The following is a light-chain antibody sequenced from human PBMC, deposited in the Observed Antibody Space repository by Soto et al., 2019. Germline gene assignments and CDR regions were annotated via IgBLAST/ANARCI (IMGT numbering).Light chain of an antibody. CDR1: SSNIGAGYD. J-gene: IGLJ2*01. V-gene: IGLV1-40*01. Sequence: QSVLTQPPSVSGAPGQRVTIACTGSSSNIGAGYDVHWYQQLPGTAPKLLIFANNNRPSGVPDRFSASRSGTSASLAITGLQAEDEAEYYCQSYDSSLSVVIFGGGTQLTVL. CDR2: ANN. CDR3: QSYDSSLSVVI.